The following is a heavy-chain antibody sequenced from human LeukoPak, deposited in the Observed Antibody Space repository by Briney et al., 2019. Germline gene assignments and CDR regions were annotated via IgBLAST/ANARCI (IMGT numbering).Heavy chain of an antibody. J-gene: IGHJ4*02. CDR3: ARESDNTATGY. D-gene: IGHD5-18*01. CDR2: IHYSGST. Sequence: SETLSLTCTVSGGSISIYYWSWIRQPPGKGLEWIGYIHYSGSTNYNPSLKSRVTISVDMSENQFSLKLSSVTAADTAVYYCARESDNTATGYWGQGTLVTVSS. CDR1: GGSISIYY. V-gene: IGHV4-59*01.